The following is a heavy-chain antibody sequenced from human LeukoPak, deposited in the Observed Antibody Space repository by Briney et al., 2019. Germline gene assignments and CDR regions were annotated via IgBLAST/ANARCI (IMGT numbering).Heavy chain of an antibody. CDR1: GYTFTGYY. CDR2: INPNSGGT. Sequence: GASVKVSCKASGYTFTGYYMHWVRQAPGQGLEWMGRINPNSGGTNYAQKFQGRVTMTRDTSISTAYMELSRLRSDDTAVYYRARLLMVRGVAHFDYWGQGTLVTVSS. J-gene: IGHJ4*02. CDR3: ARLLMVRGVAHFDY. V-gene: IGHV1-2*06. D-gene: IGHD3-10*01.